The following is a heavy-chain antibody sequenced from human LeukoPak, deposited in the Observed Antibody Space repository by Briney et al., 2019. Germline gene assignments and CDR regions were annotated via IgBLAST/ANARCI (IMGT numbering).Heavy chain of an antibody. V-gene: IGHV1-2*02. Sequence: WASVKVSCKASGYTFTSYGISWVRQAPGQGLEWMGWINPNSGGTNYAQKFQGRVTMTRDTSISTAYMELSRLRSDDTAVYYCARDPTPLRGTSDNWFDPWGQGTLVTVSS. CDR2: INPNSGGT. D-gene: IGHD2-2*01. J-gene: IGHJ5*02. CDR3: ARDPTPLRGTSDNWFDP. CDR1: GYTFTSYG.